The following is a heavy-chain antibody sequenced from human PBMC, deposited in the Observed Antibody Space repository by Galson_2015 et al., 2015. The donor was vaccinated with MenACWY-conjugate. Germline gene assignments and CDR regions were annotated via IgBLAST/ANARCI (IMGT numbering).Heavy chain of an antibody. CDR1: GFTFSSYW. V-gene: IGHV3-74*01. D-gene: IGHD6-19*01. J-gene: IGHJ5*02. CDR2: INSDGSST. Sequence: SLRLSCAASGFTFSSYWMHWVRQAPGKGLVWVSRINSDGSSTSYADSVKGRFTISRDNAKNTLYLQMNSLRAEDTAVYYCARGGYSSGWYDWFDPWGQGTLVTVSS. CDR3: ARGGYSSGWYDWFDP.